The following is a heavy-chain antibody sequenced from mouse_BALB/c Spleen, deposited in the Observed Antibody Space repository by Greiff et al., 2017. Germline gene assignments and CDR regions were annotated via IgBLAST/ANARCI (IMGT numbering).Heavy chain of an antibody. J-gene: IGHJ1*01. CDR1: GYTFTSYY. CDR2: INPSNGGT. CDR3: TRGGFYGNYWYFDV. Sequence: VQLQQSGAELVKPGASVKLSCKASGYTFTSYYMYWVKQRPGQGLEWIGEINPSNGGTNFNEKFKSKATLTVDKSSSTAYMQLSSLTSEDSAVYYCTRGGFYGNYWYFDVWGAGTTVTVSS. D-gene: IGHD2-1*01. V-gene: IGHV1S81*02.